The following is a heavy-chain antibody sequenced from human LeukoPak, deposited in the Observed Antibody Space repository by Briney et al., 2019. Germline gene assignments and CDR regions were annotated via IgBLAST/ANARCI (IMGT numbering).Heavy chain of an antibody. J-gene: IGHJ6*03. D-gene: IGHD3-9*01. CDR3: AVPRSHYDILSLGDYYYYMDV. CDR2: IIPIFGTA. Sequence: SVKVSCKASGGTFSSYAISWVRQAPGQGLEWMGGIIPIFGTANYAQKFQGRVTITTDESTSTAYMELSSLRSEDTAVYYCAVPRSHYDILSLGDYYYYMDVWGKGTTVTVSS. V-gene: IGHV1-69*05. CDR1: GGTFSSYA.